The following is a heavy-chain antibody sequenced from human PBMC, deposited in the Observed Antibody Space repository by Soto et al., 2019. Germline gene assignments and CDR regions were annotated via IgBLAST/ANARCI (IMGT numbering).Heavy chain of an antibody. V-gene: IGHV1-69*06. D-gene: IGHD4-17*01. CDR3: ASRFTVTTLELFAY. J-gene: IGHJ4*02. CDR2: IIPIFGTA. CDR1: GGTFSSYA. Sequence: QVQLVQSGAEVKKPGSSVKVSCKASGGTFSSYAISWVRQAPGQGLEWMGGIIPIFGTANYEQKFQGRVTITADKSTSTAYMELSRLRSEDTAVYYCASRFTVTTLELFAYWGQGTLVTVSS.